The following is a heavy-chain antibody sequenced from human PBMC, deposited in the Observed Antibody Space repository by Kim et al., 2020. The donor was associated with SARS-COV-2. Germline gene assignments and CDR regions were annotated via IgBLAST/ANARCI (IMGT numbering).Heavy chain of an antibody. V-gene: IGHV3-74*01. CDR2: IDSDGSET. J-gene: IGHJ3*02. CDR3: ARDGSLTPYSPGAFDI. Sequence: GGSLRLSCAASGFTFTEYWMHWVRQAPGKGLMWVSRIDSDGSETAYSDSVRGRFTISRDIAKNTLYLQMNSLTAEDTAVYYCARDGSLTPYSPGAFDIWGQGTMVTVS. CDR1: GFTFTEYW. D-gene: IGHD3-9*01.